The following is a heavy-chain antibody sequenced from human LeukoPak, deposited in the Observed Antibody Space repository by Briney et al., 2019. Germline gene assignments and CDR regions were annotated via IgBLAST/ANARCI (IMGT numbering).Heavy chain of an antibody. CDR3: ARAGSSLVWFDP. J-gene: IGHJ5*02. V-gene: IGHV1-69*04. D-gene: IGHD6-6*01. CDR1: GGTFSSYV. CDR2: FILIFGIA. Sequence: GSSVKVCCKASGGTFSSYVISWVRQAPGQGLEWMGRFILIFGIANYAQKFQGRVTITADKTTSTAYMELSSLRSEDTDEYYCARAGSSLVWFDPWGQGTLVTVSS.